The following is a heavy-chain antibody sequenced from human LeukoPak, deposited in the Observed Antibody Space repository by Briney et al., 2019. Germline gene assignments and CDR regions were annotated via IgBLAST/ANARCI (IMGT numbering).Heavy chain of an antibody. D-gene: IGHD3/OR15-3a*01. J-gene: IGHJ4*02. V-gene: IGHV3-7*01. Sequence: SGFTFXSYWMSWVRQAPGKGLEWVANIKKDGSEKFYVDSVKGRFTISRDNAKNSLYLQMSSLRAEDTAVYYCASWTSPKDCWGQGTLVTVSS. CDR1: GFTFXSYW. CDR3: ASWTSPKDC. CDR2: IKKDGSEK.